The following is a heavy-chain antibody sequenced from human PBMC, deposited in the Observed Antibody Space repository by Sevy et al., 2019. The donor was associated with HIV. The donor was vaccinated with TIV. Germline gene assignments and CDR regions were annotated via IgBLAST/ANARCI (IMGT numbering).Heavy chain of an antibody. CDR2: IIPIFGTA. CDR3: ADGSGSYYNWFDP. V-gene: IGHV1-69*13. CDR1: GGTFSSYA. J-gene: IGHJ5*02. Sequence: ASVKVSCKASGGTFSSYAISWVRQAPGQGLEWMGGIIPIFGTANYAQKFQGRVTITADECTSTAYMELSSLRSEDTAVYYCADGSGSYYNWFDPWGQGTLVTVSS. D-gene: IGHD3-10*01.